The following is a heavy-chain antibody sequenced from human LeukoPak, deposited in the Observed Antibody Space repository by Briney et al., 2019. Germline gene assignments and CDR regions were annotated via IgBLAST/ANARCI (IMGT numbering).Heavy chain of an antibody. CDR1: GFTFSSYN. V-gene: IGHV3-48*01. CDR3: ARGLYSSSYDAFDI. CDR2: ITSSSSMI. J-gene: IGHJ3*02. D-gene: IGHD6-13*01. Sequence: GGSLRLSCAASGFTFSSYNMNWVRQAPGKGLEWVSYITSSSSMIYYADSGKGRFTISRDNAKNSLYLQMNGLRAEDTAVYYCARGLYSSSYDAFDIWGQGTMVTVSS.